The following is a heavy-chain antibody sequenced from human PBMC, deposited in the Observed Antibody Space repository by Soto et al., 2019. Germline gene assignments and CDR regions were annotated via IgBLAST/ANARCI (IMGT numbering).Heavy chain of an antibody. J-gene: IGHJ6*02. D-gene: IGHD2-8*02. CDR1: GFTFRNYG. Sequence: QVHLVESGGGVVQPGGSLRLSCEGSGFTFRNYGIHWVRQAPGKGLEWVAVVSYDGNKKYYGDSVKGRFTISRDNSKTSVYLQVTSLRPEDTAVYYCAKDRSLGYCAGGDRYYYYGMDVWGQGTTVTVSS. CDR3: AKDRSLGYCAGGDRYYYYGMDV. CDR2: VSYDGNKK. V-gene: IGHV3-30*18.